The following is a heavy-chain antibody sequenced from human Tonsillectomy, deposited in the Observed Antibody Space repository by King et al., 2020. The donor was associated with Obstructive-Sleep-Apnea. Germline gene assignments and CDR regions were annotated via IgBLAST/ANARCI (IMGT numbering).Heavy chain of an antibody. Sequence: VQLVESGGGLVQPGRSLRLSCAASGFSFGDYAIDWVRQAPGRGLEGVAGISWNSNSIDYADSVRGRFTISRDNARNSLYLQMNSLRAEDTAIYYCTKHLRGGTTTRGEFDYWGQGTLVTVSS. V-gene: IGHV3-9*01. CDR2: ISWNSNSI. CDR1: GFSFGDYA. J-gene: IGHJ4*02. CDR3: TKHLRGGTTTRGEFDY. D-gene: IGHD4-17*01.